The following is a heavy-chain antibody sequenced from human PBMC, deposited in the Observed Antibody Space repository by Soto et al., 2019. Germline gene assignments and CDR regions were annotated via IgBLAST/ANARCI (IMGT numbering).Heavy chain of an antibody. D-gene: IGHD6-19*01. CDR3: ARVAVADPYYYYYGMDV. CDR1: GFTFSSYA. CDR2: ISGSGGST. J-gene: IGHJ6*02. Sequence: PGGSLRLSCAASGFTFSSYAMSWVRQAPGKGLEWVSAISGSGGSTYYADSVKGRFTISRDNAKNSLYLQMNSLRAEDTAVYYCARVAVADPYYYYYGMDVWGQGTAVTVSS. V-gene: IGHV3-23*01.